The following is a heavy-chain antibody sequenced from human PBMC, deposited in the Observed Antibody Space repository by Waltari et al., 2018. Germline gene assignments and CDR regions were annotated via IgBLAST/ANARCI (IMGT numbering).Heavy chain of an antibody. Sequence: EVQLVESGGGLVKPGGSLRLSCAASGFTFSNAWMSWVRQAPGKGLEWVGRIKSKTDGGTTDYAAPVKGRFTISRDDSKNTLYLQRNSLKTEDTAVYYCTTAMVRGRNAFDIWGQGTMVTVSS. CDR2: IKSKTDGGTT. CDR3: TTAMVRGRNAFDI. D-gene: IGHD3-10*01. J-gene: IGHJ3*02. V-gene: IGHV3-15*01. CDR1: GFTFSNAW.